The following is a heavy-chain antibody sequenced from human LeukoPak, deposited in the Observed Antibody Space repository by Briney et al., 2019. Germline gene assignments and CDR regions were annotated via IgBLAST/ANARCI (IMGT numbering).Heavy chain of an antibody. CDR1: GGSISSGDYY. D-gene: IGHD4-17*01. V-gene: IGHV4-30-4*01. CDR2: IYYTGIT. Sequence: SETLSLTCTVSGGSISSGDYYWSWIRQPPGKGLEWIGYIYYTGITYYNPSLKSRVTISVDTSKNQFSLKLSSVTAADTAVYHCARSFGDYRFSFFDSWGQGTLVTVSS. CDR3: ARSFGDYRFSFFDS. J-gene: IGHJ4*02.